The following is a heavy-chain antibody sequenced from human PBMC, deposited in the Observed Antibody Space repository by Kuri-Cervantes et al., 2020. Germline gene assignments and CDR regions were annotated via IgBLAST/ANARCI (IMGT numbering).Heavy chain of an antibody. Sequence: GESLKISCVVSGVRLSDTNMNWVRQAPGKGLEWVSAISGSGGSTYYADSVKGRFTISRDNSKNTLYLQMNSLRAEDTAVYYCAKSYYYYYMDVWGKGTTVTVSS. CDR1: GVRLSDTN. V-gene: IGHV3-23*01. CDR3: AKSYYYYYMDV. CDR2: ISGSGGST. J-gene: IGHJ6*03.